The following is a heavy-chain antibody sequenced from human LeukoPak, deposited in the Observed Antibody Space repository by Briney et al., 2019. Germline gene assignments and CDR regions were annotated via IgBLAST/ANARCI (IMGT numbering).Heavy chain of an antibody. CDR1: GGSISSYY. J-gene: IGHJ4*02. CDR2: IYYSGST. Sequence: SETLSLTCTVSGGSISSYYWSWIRQPPGKGLEWIGYIYYSGSTNYNPSFKSRVTISVDTSKNQFSLKLGSVTAADTAVYYCARAPYYYDSSGEGVWGQGTLVTVSS. V-gene: IGHV4-59*01. D-gene: IGHD3-22*01. CDR3: ARAPYYYDSSGEGV.